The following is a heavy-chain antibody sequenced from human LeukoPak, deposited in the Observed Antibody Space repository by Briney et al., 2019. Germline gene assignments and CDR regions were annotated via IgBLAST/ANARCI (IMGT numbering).Heavy chain of an antibody. CDR1: GYTLTELS. CDR2: FDPEDGET. D-gene: IGHD3-22*01. Sequence: ASVKVSGKVSGYTLTELSMHWVRQAPGKGLEWMGGFDPEDGETIYAQKFQGRVTMTEDTSTDTAYMELSSLRSEDTAVYYCATNAVGGYHSYFQHWGQGTLVTVSS. V-gene: IGHV1-24*01. CDR3: ATNAVGGYHSYFQH. J-gene: IGHJ1*01.